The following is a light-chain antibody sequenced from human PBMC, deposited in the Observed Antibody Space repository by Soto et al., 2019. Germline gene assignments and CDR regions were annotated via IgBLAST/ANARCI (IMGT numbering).Light chain of an antibody. Sequence: EIVLTQSPGTLSLSPGERATLSCRASQSGSSSTYLAWYQQKPGQAPRLLIYGASSRATGIPDRFSGSGSGTDFTLTISRLETEDFAVYYCHQYGSSPSYTFCQRTQLEIK. CDR1: QSGSSSTY. CDR2: GAS. J-gene: IGKJ2*01. V-gene: IGKV3-20*01. CDR3: HQYGSSPSYT.